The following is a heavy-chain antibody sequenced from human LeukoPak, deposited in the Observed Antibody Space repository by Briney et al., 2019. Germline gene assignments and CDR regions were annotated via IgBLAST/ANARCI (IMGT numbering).Heavy chain of an antibody. CDR3: AKDPGASVSGFYMGV. V-gene: IGHV3-30*02. J-gene: IGHJ6*03. CDR2: IWSDGNNR. CDR1: GFTFRNYG. D-gene: IGHD2-8*02. Sequence: GGSLRLSCAASGFTFRNYGMNWVRQATGKGLEWVSFIWSDGNNRFYADSVKGRFTISRDNSKNMLYLQMDTLRAEDTALYYCAKDPGASVSGFYMGVWGKGTTVIVSS.